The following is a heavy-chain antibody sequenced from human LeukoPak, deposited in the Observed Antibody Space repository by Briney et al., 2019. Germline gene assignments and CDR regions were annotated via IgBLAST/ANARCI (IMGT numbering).Heavy chain of an antibody. V-gene: IGHV4-39*01. CDR3: AAPRKRDYYYDSSGYYFSDAFDI. J-gene: IGHJ3*02. Sequence: SETLSLTCTVSGGSISSSSYYWGWIRQPPGKGLEWIGSIYYSGSTYYNPSLKSRVTISVDTSKNQFSLKLSSVTAADTAVYYCAAPRKRDYYYDSSGYYFSDAFDIWGQGTMVTVSS. D-gene: IGHD3-22*01. CDR1: GGSISSSSYY. CDR2: IYYSGST.